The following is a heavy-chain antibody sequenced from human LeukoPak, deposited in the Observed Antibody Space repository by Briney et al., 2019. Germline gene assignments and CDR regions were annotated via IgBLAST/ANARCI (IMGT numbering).Heavy chain of an antibody. CDR3: ARDKPLVLGDDAFDI. V-gene: IGHV1-46*01. Sequence: GASVKVSCKAFGYTFTSNYMHWVRQAPGQGPEWMGVISPSGGSTTYAQKFQGRVTLTRDMSTSTDYLELSSLRSEDTAVYYCARDKPLVLGDDAFDIWGQGTMVTVSS. J-gene: IGHJ3*02. D-gene: IGHD6-13*01. CDR1: GYTFTSNY. CDR2: ISPSGGST.